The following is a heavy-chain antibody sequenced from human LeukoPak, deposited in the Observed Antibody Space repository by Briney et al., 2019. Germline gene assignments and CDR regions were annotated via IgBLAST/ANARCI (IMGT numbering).Heavy chain of an antibody. V-gene: IGHV4-30-4*01. CDR1: GGSISSYY. Sequence: SETLSLTCTVSGGSISSYYWSWIRQPPGKGLEWIGYIYYSGSTYYNPSLKSRVTISVDTSKNQFSLKLSSVTAADTAVYYCARVAKFTDFYYWGQGTLVTVSS. CDR3: ARVAKFTDFYY. J-gene: IGHJ4*02. CDR2: IYYSGST. D-gene: IGHD3-16*01.